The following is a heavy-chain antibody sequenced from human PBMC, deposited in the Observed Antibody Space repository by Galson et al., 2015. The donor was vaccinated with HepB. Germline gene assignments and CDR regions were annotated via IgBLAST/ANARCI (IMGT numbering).Heavy chain of an antibody. Sequence: SLRLSCAASGFTFSSYSMNWVRQAPGKGLEWVSSISSSSSYIYYADSVKGRFTISRDNAKNSLYLQMNSLRAEDTAVYYCAASLWFGELFIGYWGQGTLVTVSS. CDR1: GFTFSSYS. J-gene: IGHJ4*02. CDR2: ISSSSSYI. V-gene: IGHV3-21*01. CDR3: AASLWFGELFIGY. D-gene: IGHD3-10*01.